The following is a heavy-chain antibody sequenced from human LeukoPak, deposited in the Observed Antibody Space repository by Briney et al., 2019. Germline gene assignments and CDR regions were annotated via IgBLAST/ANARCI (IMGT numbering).Heavy chain of an antibody. CDR3: ASRAPRDNFNRYLPIDY. CDR1: GASISNSNW. D-gene: IGHD1-20*01. V-gene: IGHV4-4*02. CDR2: IYHSGST. Sequence: SETLSLTCAVAGASISNSNWWTWVRQPPGKGLEWIGEIYHSGSTNYKPSLKSRATISVDKSKNQFSLKLSSVTAADTAVYYCASRAPRDNFNRYLPIDYWGQGTLVTVSS. J-gene: IGHJ4*02.